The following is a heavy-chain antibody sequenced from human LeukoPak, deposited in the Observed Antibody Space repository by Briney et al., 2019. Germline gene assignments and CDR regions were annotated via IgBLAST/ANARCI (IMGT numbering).Heavy chain of an antibody. CDR1: GFTFSSYS. Sequence: GGSLRLSCAASGFTFSSYSMNWVRQAPGKGLEWVSSISSSSSYIYYADSVKGRFTISRDNAKNSLYLQMNSLRAEDTAVYYCARAEDALGYYDSSGYQTWDYWGQGTLVTVSS. V-gene: IGHV3-21*01. D-gene: IGHD3-22*01. CDR3: ARAEDALGYYDSSGYQTWDY. CDR2: ISSSSSYI. J-gene: IGHJ4*02.